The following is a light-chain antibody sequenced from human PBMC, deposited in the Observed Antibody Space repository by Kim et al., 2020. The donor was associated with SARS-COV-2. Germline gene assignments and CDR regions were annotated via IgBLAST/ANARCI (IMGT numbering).Light chain of an antibody. Sequence: GQWITISCIGTSRDIVGYNSVSWFRHQPGDAPDLLIYVVTNRPSGVSNRFSASTSGNTASLTISGLQAEDEADFSCISYTTSSTWVCGGGNRLTVL. CDR1: SRDIVGYNS. CDR3: ISYTTSSTWV. J-gene: IGLJ3*02. V-gene: IGLV2-14*03. CDR2: VVT.